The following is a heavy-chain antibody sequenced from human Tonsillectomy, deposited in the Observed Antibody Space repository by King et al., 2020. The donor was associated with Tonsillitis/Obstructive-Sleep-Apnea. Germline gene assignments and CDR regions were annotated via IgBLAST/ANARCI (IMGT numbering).Heavy chain of an antibody. CDR3: ARGGSFYYYGVDV. CDR2: IYDSEST. CDR1: GGSISSGGYS. Sequence: QLQLQESGSGLVKPSQTLSLTCAVSGGSISSGGYSWSWIRQPPGKGLEWTGYIYDSESTYYNPSLKSRVTISVDRSKNQFSLKLNSVTAADTAEYFCARGGSFYYYGVDVWGQGTTVTVSS. D-gene: IGHD3-10*01. J-gene: IGHJ6*02. V-gene: IGHV4-30-2*01.